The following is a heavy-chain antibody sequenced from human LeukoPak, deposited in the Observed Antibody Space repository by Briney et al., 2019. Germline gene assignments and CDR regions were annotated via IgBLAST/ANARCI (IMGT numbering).Heavy chain of an antibody. D-gene: IGHD3-3*01. CDR3: ARGPGGGITIFGVVIKSQEQFDY. J-gene: IGHJ4*02. CDR2: IYYSGYT. CDR1: GGSIGSYY. Sequence: SETLSLTCTVSGGSIGSYYWSWIRQPPGKGLEWIGDIYYSGYTNYNPSLKSRVTISVDTSKNQFSLKLSSVTAADTAVYYCARGPGGGITIFGVVIKSQEQFDYWGQGTLVTVSS. V-gene: IGHV4-59*12.